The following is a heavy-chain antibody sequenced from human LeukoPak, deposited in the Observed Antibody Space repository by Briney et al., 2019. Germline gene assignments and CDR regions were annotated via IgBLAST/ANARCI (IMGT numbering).Heavy chain of an antibody. CDR1: GFTFSSYA. CDR3: AKDTPNSSGWSEGGYFDY. V-gene: IGHV3-23*01. J-gene: IGHJ4*02. Sequence: PGGSLRLSCAASGFTFSSYAMSWVRQAPGKGLEWVSAISGSGGSTYYADSVKGRFTISRDNSKNTLYLQMNGLRAEDTAVYYCAKDTPNSSGWSEGGYFDYWGQGTLVTVSS. D-gene: IGHD6-19*01. CDR2: ISGSGGST.